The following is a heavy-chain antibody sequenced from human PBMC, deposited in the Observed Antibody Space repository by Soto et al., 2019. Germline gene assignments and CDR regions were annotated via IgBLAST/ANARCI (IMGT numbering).Heavy chain of an antibody. V-gene: IGHV1-2*02. D-gene: IGHD5-12*01. Sequence: QVHLVQSGADVKKPGASVKVSCKASGYTFTGYYIHWVRQAPGQGLEWMGWVNPNSGGTGYAQRFQGRVNMTRDTSINSVYMELSRLRSDDTATYFCARGNSGDDDEFDYWGQGTPVTVSP. J-gene: IGHJ4*02. CDR1: GYTFTGYY. CDR3: ARGNSGDDDEFDY. CDR2: VNPNSGGT.